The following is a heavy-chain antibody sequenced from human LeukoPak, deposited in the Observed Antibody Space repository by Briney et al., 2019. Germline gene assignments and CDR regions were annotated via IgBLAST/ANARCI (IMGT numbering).Heavy chain of an antibody. J-gene: IGHJ4*02. V-gene: IGHV1-24*01. CDR2: FNPEDGGI. CDR3: ATSGGLRGFYFYL. CDR1: GDSLSELS. Sequence: ASVKVSCKVSGDSLSELSMHWVRQAPGKGLEWMGGFNPEDGGILYEQRFQGRVSMTEDTSTDTAYMELRSLRSEDTAVYFCATSGGLRGFYFYLWGQGVLVTVSS. D-gene: IGHD4-17*01.